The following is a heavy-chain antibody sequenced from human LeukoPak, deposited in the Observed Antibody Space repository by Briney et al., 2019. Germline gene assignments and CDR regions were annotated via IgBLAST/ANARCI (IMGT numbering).Heavy chain of an antibody. CDR3: AKEAHKMATTSTD. V-gene: IGHV3-23*01. Sequence: GGSLRLSCAASGFTFSSYGMSWVRQAPGKGLESVSAVSGCGGRTYYADSVKGRFTISRDNSKNTLYLQMTSLRAEDTAVYYCAKEAHKMATTSTDWGQGTLVTVSS. J-gene: IGHJ4*02. CDR1: GFTFSSYG. D-gene: IGHD5-24*01. CDR2: VSGCGGRT.